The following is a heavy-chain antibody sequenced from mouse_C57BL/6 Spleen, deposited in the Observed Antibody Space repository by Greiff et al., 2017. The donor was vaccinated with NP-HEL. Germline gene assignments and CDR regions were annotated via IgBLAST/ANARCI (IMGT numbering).Heavy chain of an antibody. J-gene: IGHJ2*01. CDR3: ARIGSSYYFDY. Sequence: VKLMESGAELARPGASVKMSCKASGYTFTSYTMHWVKQRPGQGLEWIGYINPSSGYTKYNQKFKDKATLTADKSSSTAYMQLSSLTSEDSAVYYCARIGSSYYFDYWGQGTTLTVSS. CDR1: GYTFTSYT. D-gene: IGHD1-1*01. CDR2: INPSSGYT. V-gene: IGHV1-4*01.